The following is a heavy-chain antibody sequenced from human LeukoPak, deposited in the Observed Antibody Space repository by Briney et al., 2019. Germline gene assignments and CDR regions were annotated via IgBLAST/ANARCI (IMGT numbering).Heavy chain of an antibody. CDR1: GGSFSGYY. CDR2: INHSGST. V-gene: IGHV4-34*01. Sequence: PSETLSLTCAVYGGSFSGYYWSWIRQPPGKGLEWIGEINHSGSTNYNPSLKSRVTISVDTSKNQFSLKLSSVTAADTAAYYCARGWGQQLVKGGFDYWGQGTLVTVSS. D-gene: IGHD6-13*01. CDR3: ARGWGQQLVKGGFDY. J-gene: IGHJ4*02.